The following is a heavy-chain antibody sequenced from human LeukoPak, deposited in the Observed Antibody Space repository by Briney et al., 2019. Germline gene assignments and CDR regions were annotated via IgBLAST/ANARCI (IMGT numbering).Heavy chain of an antibody. D-gene: IGHD3-10*01. Sequence: GGSLRLSCAASGFTFSSYSMNWVRQAPGKGLEWVSSISSSSSYIYYADSVKGRITISRDNSKNTLYLQMNSLRAEDTAVYYCAKASGVPWADYAFDIWGQGTMVTVSS. CDR2: ISSSSSYI. V-gene: IGHV3-21*01. J-gene: IGHJ3*02. CDR3: AKASGVPWADYAFDI. CDR1: GFTFSSYS.